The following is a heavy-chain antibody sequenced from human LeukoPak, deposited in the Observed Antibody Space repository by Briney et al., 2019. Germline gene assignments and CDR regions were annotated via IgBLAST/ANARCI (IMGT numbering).Heavy chain of an antibody. Sequence: PSETLSLTCTVSGGSISSYSWSWIRQPAGKGLEWIGRIFASGSTKYNPSLKSRVTISVDTSKNQFSLKLSSVTAADTAVYYCARDLYGVYYYMDVWGKGTTVTVSS. CDR3: ARDLYGVYYYMDV. J-gene: IGHJ6*03. CDR1: GGSISSYS. CDR2: IFASGST. D-gene: IGHD4-17*01. V-gene: IGHV4-4*07.